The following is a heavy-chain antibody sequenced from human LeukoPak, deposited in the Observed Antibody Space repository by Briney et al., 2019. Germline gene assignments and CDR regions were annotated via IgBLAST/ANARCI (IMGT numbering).Heavy chain of an antibody. CDR2: ISSSGSTI. D-gene: IGHD2-15*01. CDR3: AAQLLHYYYYMDV. J-gene: IGHJ6*03. Sequence: PGGSLRLSCAASGFTFSDYYMSWIRQAPGKGLEWVSYISSSGSTIYYADSVKGRFTISRDNAKNSLYLQMNSLRAEDTAVYYCAAQLLHYYYYMDVWGKGTTVTVSS. V-gene: IGHV3-11*04. CDR1: GFTFSDYY.